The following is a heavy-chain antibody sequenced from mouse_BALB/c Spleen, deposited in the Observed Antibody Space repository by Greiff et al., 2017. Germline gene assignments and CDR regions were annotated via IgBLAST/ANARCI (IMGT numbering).Heavy chain of an antibody. V-gene: IGHV1-62-2*01. J-gene: IGHJ3*01. CDR2: FYPGSGSI. CDR3: ARGESYGSSPPWFAY. Sequence: VQLVESGAELVKPGASVKLSCKASGYTFTEYIIHWVKQRSGQGLEWIGWFYPGSGSIKYNEKFKDKATLTADKSSSTVYMELSRLTSEDSAVYFCARGESYGSSPPWFAYWGQGTLVTVSA. CDR1: GYTFTEYI. D-gene: IGHD1-1*01.